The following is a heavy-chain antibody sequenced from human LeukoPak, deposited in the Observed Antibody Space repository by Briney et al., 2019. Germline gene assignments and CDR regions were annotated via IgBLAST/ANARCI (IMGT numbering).Heavy chain of an antibody. Sequence: GGSLRLSCAASGFTFSNFWMHWVRQAPGKGLVWVSRIKSDGITITYADSVKGRFTISRDNAKNTLYLQMNSLRAEDTAVYYCLRDLNWSLDQWGQGTLVTVSS. D-gene: IGHD1-20*01. CDR2: IKSDGITI. V-gene: IGHV3-74*01. CDR1: GFTFSNFW. CDR3: LRDLNWSLDQ. J-gene: IGHJ4*02.